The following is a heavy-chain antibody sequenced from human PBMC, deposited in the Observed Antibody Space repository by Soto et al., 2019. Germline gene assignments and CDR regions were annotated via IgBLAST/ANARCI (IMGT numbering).Heavy chain of an antibody. CDR2: VKSKNDGGTT. J-gene: IGHJ4*02. D-gene: IGHD5-18*01. CDR1: GFIFSNAW. Sequence: GGSLRLSCAASGFIFSNAWINWVRQAPGKGLEWVGRVKSKNDGGTTDFAAPVRGRFAISRDTSKNQFSLKLTSVTAADTALYYCARTGYGDHFDSWGRGTLVTVSS. V-gene: IGHV3-15*07. CDR3: ARTGYGDHFDS.